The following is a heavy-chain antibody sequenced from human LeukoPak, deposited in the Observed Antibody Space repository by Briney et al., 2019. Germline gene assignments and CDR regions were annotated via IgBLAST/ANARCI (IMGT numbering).Heavy chain of an antibody. CDR1: GVTFSSYV. D-gene: IGHD3-3*01. J-gene: IGHJ6*02. V-gene: IGHV3-23*01. CDR3: ARDPREYSGVVIIRYYYYGMDV. CDR2: ISGSGGGT. Sequence: GGSLRLSCEASGVTFSSYVMSWVRQAPGKGPEWVSGISGSGGGTYYADFVKGRFAISRDNSKNTLYLQMNSLRAEDTAVYYCARDPREYSGVVIIRYYYYGMDVWGQGTTVTVSS.